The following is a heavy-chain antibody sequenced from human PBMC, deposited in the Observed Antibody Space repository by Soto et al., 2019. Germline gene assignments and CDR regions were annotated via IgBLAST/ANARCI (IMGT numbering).Heavy chain of an antibody. CDR1: GFTVSSNY. Sequence: GGSLRLSCAASGFTVSSNYMSWVRQAPGKGLEWVSVIYSGGSTYYADSVKGRFTISRDNFKNTLYLQMNSLRAEDTAVYYCARDKGPAAWYIWGQGTMVTVSS. J-gene: IGHJ3*02. D-gene: IGHD2-2*01. V-gene: IGHV3-66*01. CDR3: ARDKGPAAWYI. CDR2: IYSGGST.